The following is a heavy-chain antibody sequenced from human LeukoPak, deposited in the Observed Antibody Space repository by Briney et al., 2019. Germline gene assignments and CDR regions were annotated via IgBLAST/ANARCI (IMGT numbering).Heavy chain of an antibody. CDR2: STDGTTT. J-gene: IGHJ6*02. D-gene: IGHD1-26*01. CDR1: GFTFSSYW. Sequence: GGSLRLSCAASGFTFSSYWMHWVRQAPGKGLVWVSRSTDGTTTSYADSVKGRFTISRDNAKNTLYLQMNSLRAEDTAVYYCARGLVGATDYYYYGMDVWGQGTTVTVSS. V-gene: IGHV3-74*01. CDR3: ARGLVGATDYYYYGMDV.